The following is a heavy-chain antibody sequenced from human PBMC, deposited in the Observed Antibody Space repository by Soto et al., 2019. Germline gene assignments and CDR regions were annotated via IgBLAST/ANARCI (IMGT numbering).Heavy chain of an antibody. CDR2: ISGDGSTT. CDR3: ARARDGLPY. V-gene: IGHV3-74*01. D-gene: IGHD3-16*01. CDR1: GLTFSNYR. J-gene: IGHJ1*01. Sequence: DVQLVESGGGLVQPGGSLRLSCAASGLTFSNYRMHWVRQAPGKGLVWVSCISGDGSTTNYADSVKGRFTISRDNAKNTLYLQMNSLTAEDTAVYYCARARDGLPYWGQGTLVTVSS.